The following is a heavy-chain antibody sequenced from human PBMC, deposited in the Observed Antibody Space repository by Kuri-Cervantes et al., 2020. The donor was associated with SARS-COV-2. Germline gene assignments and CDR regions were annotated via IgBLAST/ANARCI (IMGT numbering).Heavy chain of an antibody. CDR2: IKSKSDDGTT. Sequence: GGSLRLSCAASGFTFSNAWMSWVRQAPGKGLEWVGRIKSKSDDGTTDYAAPVKGRFTLSRDDLEITVYLQMNSLKLEDTAVYYCTTGGTTTSFAFDIWGQGTMVTVSS. D-gene: IGHD1-1*01. CDR3: TTGGTTTSFAFDI. V-gene: IGHV3-15*01. J-gene: IGHJ3*02. CDR1: GFTFSNAW.